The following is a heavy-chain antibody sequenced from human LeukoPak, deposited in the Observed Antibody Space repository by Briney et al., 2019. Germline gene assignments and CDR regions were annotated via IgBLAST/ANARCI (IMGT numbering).Heavy chain of an antibody. D-gene: IGHD6-13*01. CDR3: ARQAPTSSSWYVAAQRGRYYFNY. Sequence: PSETLSLTCTVSGGSISSSSYYWGWIRQPPGKGLEWIGSIYYSGSTYYNPSLKSRVTISVDTSKNQFSLKLSSVTAADTAVYYCARQAPTSSSWYVAAQRGRYYFNYWGQGTLVTVSS. V-gene: IGHV4-39*01. CDR2: IYYSGST. CDR1: GGSISSSSYY. J-gene: IGHJ4*02.